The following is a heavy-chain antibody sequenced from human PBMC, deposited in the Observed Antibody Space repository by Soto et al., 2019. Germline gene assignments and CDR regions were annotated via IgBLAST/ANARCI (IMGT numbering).Heavy chain of an antibody. D-gene: IGHD3-22*01. CDR2: ISGSGGST. Sequence: PGGSLRLSCAASGFTFSSYAMSWVRQAPGKGLEWVSAISGSGGSTYYADSVKGRFTISRDNSKNTLYLQMNSLRAEDTAVYYCAKACRSGRLVVTKLRHFNYFDYWGQGTLVTVSS. J-gene: IGHJ4*02. CDR1: GFTFSSYA. V-gene: IGHV3-23*01. CDR3: AKACRSGRLVVTKLRHFNYFDY.